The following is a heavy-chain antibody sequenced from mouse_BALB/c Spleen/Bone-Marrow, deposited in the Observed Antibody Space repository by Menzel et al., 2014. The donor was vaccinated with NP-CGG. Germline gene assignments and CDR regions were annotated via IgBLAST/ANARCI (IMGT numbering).Heavy chain of an antibody. V-gene: IGHV1S56*01. CDR1: GYTSTSYY. D-gene: IGHD2-2*01. CDR2: IYPGNVNT. Sequence: QVQLQQPGPELVKPGASVRISCKASGYTSTSYYIHWVKQRPGQGLEWIGWIYPGNVNTKYNEKFKGKATLTADKSSSTAYMQLSSLTSEDSAVYFCARGGWLRDAMDYWGQGTSVTVSS. CDR3: ARGGWLRDAMDY. J-gene: IGHJ4*01.